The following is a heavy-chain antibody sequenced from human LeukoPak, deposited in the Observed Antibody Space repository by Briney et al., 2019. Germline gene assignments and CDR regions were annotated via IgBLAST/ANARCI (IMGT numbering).Heavy chain of an antibody. V-gene: IGHV4-34*01. D-gene: IGHD2-15*01. CDR1: GGSFSGYY. CDR2: INHSGST. Sequence: SETLSLTCAVYGGSFSGYYWSWIRQPPGKELEWIGEINHSGSTNYNPSLKSRVTISVDTSKNQFSLKLSSVTAADTAVYYCASVNSTPYPWGQGTLVTVSS. J-gene: IGHJ4*02. CDR3: ASVNSTPYP.